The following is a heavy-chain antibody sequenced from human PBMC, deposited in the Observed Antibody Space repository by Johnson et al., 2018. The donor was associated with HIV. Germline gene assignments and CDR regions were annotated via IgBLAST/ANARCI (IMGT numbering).Heavy chain of an antibody. V-gene: IGHV3-13*01. CDR1: GFTFSSYD. Sequence: VQLVESGGGLVQPGGSLRLSCAASGFTFSSYDMHWVRQATGKGLEWVSAIGTAGDTYYPGSVKGRFTIPRENAKNSLYLQLNSLRAGDTAVYYCAKAEMTTVSRGAFDIWGQGTMVTVSS. J-gene: IGHJ3*02. CDR2: IGTAGDT. CDR3: AKAEMTTVSRGAFDI. D-gene: IGHD4-17*01.